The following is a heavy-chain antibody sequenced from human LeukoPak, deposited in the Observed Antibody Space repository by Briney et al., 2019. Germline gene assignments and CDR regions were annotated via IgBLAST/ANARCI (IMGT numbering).Heavy chain of an antibody. CDR1: GFTVSSNH. D-gene: IGHD6-13*01. CDR2: ISYDGSNK. Sequence: GGSLRLSCAAPGFTVSSNHMTWVRQAPGKGLEWVAVISYDGSNKYYADSVKGRFTISRDNSKNTLYLQMNSLRAEDTAVYYCARSFHLAAAGHYWGQGTLVTVSS. V-gene: IGHV3-30*03. J-gene: IGHJ4*02. CDR3: ARSFHLAAAGHY.